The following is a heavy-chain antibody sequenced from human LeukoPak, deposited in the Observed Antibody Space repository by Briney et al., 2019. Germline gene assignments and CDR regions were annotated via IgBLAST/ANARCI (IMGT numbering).Heavy chain of an antibody. CDR1: GFTFSSYA. V-gene: IGHV3-23*01. CDR2: ISGSGGST. Sequence: PGGSLRLSCPASGFTFSSYAMSWVRQAPGKGLEWVSAISGSGGSTYYADSVKGRFTISRDNSKNTLYLQMNSLRAEDTAVYYCAKPPVGYGGNPPNAFDIWGQGTMVTVSS. CDR3: AKPPVGYGGNPPNAFDI. J-gene: IGHJ3*02. D-gene: IGHD4-23*01.